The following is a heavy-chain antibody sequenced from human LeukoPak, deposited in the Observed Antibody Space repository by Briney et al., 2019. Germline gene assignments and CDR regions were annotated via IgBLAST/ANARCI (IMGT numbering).Heavy chain of an antibody. CDR1: GGTFSSYA. CDR2: IIPIFGTA. CDR3: AGLQLWDNYYYYYYMDV. Sequence: SVKVSFKASGGTFSSYAISWVRQAPGQGLEWMGGIIPIFGTANYAQKFQGRVTITTDESTSTAYMELSSLRSEDTAVYYCAGLQLWDNYYYYYYMDVWGKGTTVTVSS. J-gene: IGHJ6*03. V-gene: IGHV1-69*05. D-gene: IGHD5-18*01.